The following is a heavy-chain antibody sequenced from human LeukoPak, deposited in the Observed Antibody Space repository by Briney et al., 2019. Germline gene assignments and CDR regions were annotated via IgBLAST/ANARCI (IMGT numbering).Heavy chain of an antibody. CDR3: ARAPHYSNYGPYYYGMNV. V-gene: IGHV3-21*05. D-gene: IGHD4-11*01. CDR2: ISSSSSYT. J-gene: IGHJ6*02. Sequence: GGSLRLSCAASGFTFINYGMYWVRQAPGKGLEWVSYISSSSSYTNYADSVKGRFTISRDNAKNSLYLQMNSLRAEDTAVYYCARAPHYSNYGPYYYGMNVWGQGTTVTVSS. CDR1: GFTFINYG.